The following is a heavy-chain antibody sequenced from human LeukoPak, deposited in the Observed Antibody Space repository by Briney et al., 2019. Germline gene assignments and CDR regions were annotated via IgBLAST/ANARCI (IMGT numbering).Heavy chain of an antibody. D-gene: IGHD6-19*01. V-gene: IGHV3-23*01. Sequence: GGSLRLSCAASGLTVSSNYMSWVRQAPGKGLEWVSAISGSGGSTYYADSVKGRFTISRDNSKNTLYLQMNSLRAEDTAVYYCAKDYLAVAGIAWGGYWGQGTLVTVSS. CDR1: GLTVSSNY. CDR2: ISGSGGST. CDR3: AKDYLAVAGIAWGGY. J-gene: IGHJ4*02.